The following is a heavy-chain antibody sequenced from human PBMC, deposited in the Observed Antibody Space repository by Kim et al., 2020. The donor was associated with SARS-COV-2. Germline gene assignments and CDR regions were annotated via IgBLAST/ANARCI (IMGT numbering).Heavy chain of an antibody. CDR2: IDPSDSYT. CDR1: GYSFTSYW. D-gene: IGHD2-2*01. V-gene: IGHV5-10-1*01. Sequence: GESLKISCKGSGYSFTSYWISWVRQMPGKGLEWMGRIDPSDSYTNYSPSFQGHVTISADKSISTAYLQWSSLKASDTAMYYCARHVVVVVPAAIYWFDPWAREPWSPSPQ. CDR3: ARHVVVVVPAAIYWFDP. J-gene: IGHJ5*02.